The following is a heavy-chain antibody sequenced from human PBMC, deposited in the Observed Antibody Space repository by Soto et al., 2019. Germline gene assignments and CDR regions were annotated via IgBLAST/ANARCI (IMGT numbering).Heavy chain of an antibody. D-gene: IGHD2-2*01. CDR3: ARGNVVVPAHSPLYGMDV. V-gene: IGHV1-69*01. CDR2: IIPIFGTA. J-gene: IGHJ6*02. CDR1: GGTFSSYA. Sequence: QVQLVQSGAEVKKPGSSVKVSCKASGGTFSSYAISWVRQAPGQGLEWMGGIIPIFGTANYAQKFQGRVTITADESTSTAYMELSSLRSEDTAVYYCARGNVVVPAHSPLYGMDVWGQGTTVTVSS.